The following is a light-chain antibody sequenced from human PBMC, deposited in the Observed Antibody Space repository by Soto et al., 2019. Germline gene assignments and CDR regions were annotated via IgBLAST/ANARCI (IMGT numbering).Light chain of an antibody. CDR1: QTVSSNY. Sequence: EIVLTQSPGTLSLSPGERATLSCRASQTVSSNYLAWYQQKPGQAPRFPIYGASSMATGIPDRFSGSGSGTDFTLTISRLEPEDFAVYYCQQYGNSPQTFGQGTKV. V-gene: IGKV3-20*01. CDR3: QQYGNSPQT. CDR2: GAS. J-gene: IGKJ1*01.